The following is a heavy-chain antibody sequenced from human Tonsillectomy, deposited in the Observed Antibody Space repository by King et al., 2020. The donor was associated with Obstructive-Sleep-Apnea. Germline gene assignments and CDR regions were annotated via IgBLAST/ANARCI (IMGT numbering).Heavy chain of an antibody. CDR3: ARVGDYGDYVDY. CDR1: GYSISSGYY. Sequence: RLQESGPGLVKPSETLSLTCTVSGYSISSGYYWGWIRQPPGKGLEWIGSIYHSGSTYYNPSLKSRVTISVDTSKNQFSLKLSSVTAADTAVYYCARVGDYGDYVDYWGQGTLVTVSS. CDR2: IYHSGST. D-gene: IGHD4-17*01. V-gene: IGHV4-38-2*02. J-gene: IGHJ4*02.